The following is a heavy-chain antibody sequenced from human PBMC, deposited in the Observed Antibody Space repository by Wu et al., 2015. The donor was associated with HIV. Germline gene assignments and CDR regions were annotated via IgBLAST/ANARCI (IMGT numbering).Heavy chain of an antibody. CDR1: GGTFSNSA. CDR2: IIPMFVVA. CDR3: ATDRTVYKRNYVLGYFDF. V-gene: IGHV1-69*12. D-gene: IGHD1-7*01. J-gene: IGHJ4*02. Sequence: QVQLVQSGAEVKKPGSSVKVSCKSSGGTFSNSAISWVRQAPGQGLERMGGIIPMFVVANNAQKFQGRVTFTADESTNTAYMEINSLRSEDTAIYYCATDRTVYKRNYVLGYFDFWGQGTLVTVSP.